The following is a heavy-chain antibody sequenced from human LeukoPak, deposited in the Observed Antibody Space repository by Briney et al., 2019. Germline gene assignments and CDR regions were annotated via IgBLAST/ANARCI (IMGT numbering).Heavy chain of an antibody. D-gene: IGHD2-15*01. J-gene: IGHJ4*02. CDR2: ISYDGSNK. CDR1: GFTFSSYA. CDR3: ARGLVAADEYFDY. Sequence: PGGSLRLSCAGSGFTFSSYAMHWVRQAPGKGLEWVAVISYDGSNKYYADSVKGRFTISRDNSKNTLYLQMNSLRAEDTAVYYCARGLVAADEYFDYWGQGTLVTVSS. V-gene: IGHV3-30*04.